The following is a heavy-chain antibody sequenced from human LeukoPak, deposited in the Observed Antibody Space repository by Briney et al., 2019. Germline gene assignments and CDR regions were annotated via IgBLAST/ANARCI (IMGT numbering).Heavy chain of an antibody. V-gene: IGHV1-2*02. CDR1: GYTFTDYF. J-gene: IGHJ3*02. D-gene: IGHD4-17*01. Sequence: ASVKVSCKASGYTFTDYFMHWVRQAPGQGLEWMGWINPHSGGTNYAQKFQGRVTMTRDTSISTAYVELNSLRAEDTAVYYCAKTFYGDYAFDIWGQGTMVTVSS. CDR3: AKTFYGDYAFDI. CDR2: INPHSGGT.